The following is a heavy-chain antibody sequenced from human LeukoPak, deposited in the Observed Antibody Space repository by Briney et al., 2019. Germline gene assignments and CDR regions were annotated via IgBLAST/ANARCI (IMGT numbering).Heavy chain of an antibody. CDR1: GYTLTELS. CDR3: ATQDCSSTSCYTNYYYYGMDV. Sequence: ASVKVSCKVSGYTLTELSMHWVRQAPGKGLEWMGGFDPEGGETIYAQKFQGRVTMTEDTSTGTAYMELSSLRSEDTAVYYCATQDCSSTSCYTNYYYYGMDVWGQGTTVTVSS. J-gene: IGHJ6*02. D-gene: IGHD2-2*02. V-gene: IGHV1-24*01. CDR2: FDPEGGET.